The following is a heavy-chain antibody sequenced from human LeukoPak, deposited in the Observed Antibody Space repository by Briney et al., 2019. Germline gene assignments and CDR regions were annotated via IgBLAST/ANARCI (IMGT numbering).Heavy chain of an antibody. CDR3: ARIKWQLLTRYFDY. V-gene: IGHV3-66*01. J-gene: IGHJ4*02. CDR1: GFTVSSNY. Sequence: GGSLRLSCAASGFTVSSNYMSWVRQAPGKGLEWVSIIYSGGSRYYADSVKGRFTISRDNSKNTLYLQMNSLRVEDTAIYYCARIKWQLLTRYFDYWVQGTLLTVSS. D-gene: IGHD6-6*01. CDR2: IYSGGSR.